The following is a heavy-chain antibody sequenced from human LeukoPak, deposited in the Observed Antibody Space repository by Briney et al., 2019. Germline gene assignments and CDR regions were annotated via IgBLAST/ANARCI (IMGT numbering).Heavy chain of an antibody. D-gene: IGHD2-15*01. Sequence: ASVKVSCKVSGYTLTELSMHWVRQAPGKGLEWMGGFDPEDGETIYAQKFQGRVTMTEDTSTDPAYMELSSLRSEDTAVYYCATFTISGGPQGDWFDPWGQGTLVTVSS. CDR1: GYTLTELS. J-gene: IGHJ5*02. CDR2: FDPEDGET. V-gene: IGHV1-24*01. CDR3: ATFTISGGPQGDWFDP.